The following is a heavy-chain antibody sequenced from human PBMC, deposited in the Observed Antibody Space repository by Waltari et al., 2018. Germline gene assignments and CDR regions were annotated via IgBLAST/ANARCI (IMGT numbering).Heavy chain of an antibody. CDR2: IIPMFGTT. CDR1: GGTFSRNT. V-gene: IGHV1-69*01. D-gene: IGHD3-22*01. Sequence: QVQLVQSGAEVKKPGSSVKVSCQTFGGTFSRNTISWVRQAPGQGREWMGGIIPMFGTTSYAQKFPDRVTITADESTSTAYMAVSTLRAEDTAVYYCAKVHRGYYDWGQGTPVTVSS. J-gene: IGHJ4*02. CDR3: AKVHRGYYD.